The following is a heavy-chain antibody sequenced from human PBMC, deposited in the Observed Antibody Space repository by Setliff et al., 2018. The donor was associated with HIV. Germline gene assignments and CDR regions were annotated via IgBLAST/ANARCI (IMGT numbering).Heavy chain of an antibody. D-gene: IGHD3-10*01. J-gene: IGHJ6*03. CDR1: GGTFSSFA. Sequence: SVKVSCKASGGTFSSFAISWVRQAPGQGLEWMGGIIPIFGTANYAQKFQGRVTITTDESTTTAYMELHSLRSEDTAVYYCARETYYGSGSYLPTEYYYYYMDVWGKGTTVTVSS. CDR3: ARETYYGSGSYLPTEYYYYYMDV. CDR2: IIPIFGTA. V-gene: IGHV1-69*05.